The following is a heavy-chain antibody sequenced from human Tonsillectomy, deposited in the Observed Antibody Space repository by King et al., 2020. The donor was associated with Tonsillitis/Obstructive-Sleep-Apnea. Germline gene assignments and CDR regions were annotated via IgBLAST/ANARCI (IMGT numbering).Heavy chain of an antibody. J-gene: IGHJ3*02. CDR1: GGSFSGYY. D-gene: IGHD3-10*01. CDR3: ARDKLITMVQGDAFEI. CDR2: INHSGST. V-gene: IGHV4-34*01. Sequence: VQLQLWGAGLLKPSETLSLTCAVYGGSFSGYYWNWIRQPPGKGLEWIGEINHSGSTNYNPSLKSRVTISLDTSKNQFSLKLSSVTAADTAVYYCARDKLITMVQGDAFEIWGQGTMVTVSS.